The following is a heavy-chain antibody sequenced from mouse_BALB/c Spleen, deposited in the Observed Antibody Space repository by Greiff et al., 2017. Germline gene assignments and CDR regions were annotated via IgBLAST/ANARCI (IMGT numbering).Heavy chain of an antibody. CDR1: GFTFSSYT. Sequence: EVMLVESGGGLVQPGGSLKLSCAASGFTFSSYTMSWVRQTPEKRLEWVAYISNGGGSTYYPDTVKGRFTISRDNAKNTLYLQMSSLKSEDTAMYYCARQGSYYAMDYWGQGTSVTVSS. CDR3: ARQGSYYAMDY. CDR2: ISNGGGST. J-gene: IGHJ4*01. V-gene: IGHV5-12-2*01.